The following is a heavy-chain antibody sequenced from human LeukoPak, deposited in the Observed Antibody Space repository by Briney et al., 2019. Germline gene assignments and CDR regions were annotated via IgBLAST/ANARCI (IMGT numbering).Heavy chain of an antibody. CDR1: GYTFTSYG. J-gene: IGHJ5*02. V-gene: IGHV1-18*01. CDR3: ARDSWRGYCSSTSCYFDNWFDP. Sequence: ASVKVSCKAPGYTFTSYGIIWVRQAPGQGLDWMGWISAYNGNTNYAQKLQGTVTMTTDTSTSTAYMELRSIRSDDTAVYYCARDSWRGYCSSTSCYFDNWFDPWGQGTLVTVSS. CDR2: ISAYNGNT. D-gene: IGHD2-2*01.